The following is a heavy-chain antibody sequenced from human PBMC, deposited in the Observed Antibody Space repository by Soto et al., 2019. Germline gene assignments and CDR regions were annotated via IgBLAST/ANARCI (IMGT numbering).Heavy chain of an antibody. CDR2: MNVGNGNT. CDR3: VREIEGSSDAFDV. J-gene: IGHJ3*01. Sequence: QVQLVQSGAEVKKPGASVKVSCTASGYTFTTYNIHWVRQAPGQRLEWMGWMNVGNGNTKYSEKFQDRVTFTRDTSASTAYMELSRLKSEDTAGVYCVREIEGSSDAFDVWGQGTMVTVSS. V-gene: IGHV1-3*01. CDR1: GYTFTTYN.